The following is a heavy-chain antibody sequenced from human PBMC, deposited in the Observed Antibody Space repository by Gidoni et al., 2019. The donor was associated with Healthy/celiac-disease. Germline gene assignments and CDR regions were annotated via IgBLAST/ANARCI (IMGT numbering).Heavy chain of an antibody. CDR1: GYTFTRYA. Sequence: QVQLVQSGAEVKKPGASVKVSCKASGYTFTRYAMHWVRQAPGQRLEWMGWINAGNGNTKYSQKFQGRVTITRDTSASTAYMELSSLRSEDTAVYYCARAGGGARGVGWFDPWGQGTLVTVSS. D-gene: IGHD2-21*01. CDR3: ARAGGGARGVGWFDP. J-gene: IGHJ5*02. V-gene: IGHV1-3*01. CDR2: INAGNGNT.